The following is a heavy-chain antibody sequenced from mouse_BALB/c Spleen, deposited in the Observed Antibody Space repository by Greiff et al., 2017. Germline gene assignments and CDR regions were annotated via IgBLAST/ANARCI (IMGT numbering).Heavy chain of an antibody. V-gene: IGHV2-6-7*01. CDR1: GFSLTGYG. CDR3: VREPATMNEYYYAMDY. CDR2: IWGDGST. Sequence: QVQLQQSGPGLVAPSQSLSITCTVSGFSLTGYGVNWVRQPPGKGLEWLGMIWGDGSTDYNSALKSRLSISKDNSKSQVFLKMNSLQTDDTARYYCVREPATMNEYYYAMDYWGQGTSVTVSS. J-gene: IGHJ4*01. D-gene: IGHD2-4*01.